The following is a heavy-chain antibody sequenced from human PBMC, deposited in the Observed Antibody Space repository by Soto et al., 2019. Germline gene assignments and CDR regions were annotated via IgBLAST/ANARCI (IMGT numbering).Heavy chain of an antibody. CDR2: IYYSGST. V-gene: IGHV4-30-4*08. D-gene: IGHD2-2*01. CDR3: ARVVPATSAGYYYGMDV. Sequence: SETLSLTCTVSGGSISSGGYYWSWIRHHPGKGLDWIGYIYYSGSTYYNPSLKSRVTISVDTSKNQFSLKLSSVTAADTAVYYCARVVPATSAGYYYGMDVWGQGTTVTVSS. CDR1: GGSISSGGYY. J-gene: IGHJ6*02.